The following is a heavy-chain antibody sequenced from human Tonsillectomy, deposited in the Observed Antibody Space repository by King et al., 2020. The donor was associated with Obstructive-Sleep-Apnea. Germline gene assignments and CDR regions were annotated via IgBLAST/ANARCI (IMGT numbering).Heavy chain of an antibody. D-gene: IGHD2-15*01. V-gene: IGHV4-4*07. CDR3: AGDCSGGRCYPRGFDI. CDR1: GGSISSYY. CDR2: IYTSGST. Sequence: VQLQESGPGLVKPSETLSLTCTVSGGSISSYYWSWIRQPAGKGLEWVGRIYTSGSTNYNPSLKTRVTMSVDTSKNQFSLKLSSVTAADTAVYYCAGDCSGGRCYPRGFDIWGQGTMVTVSS. J-gene: IGHJ3*02.